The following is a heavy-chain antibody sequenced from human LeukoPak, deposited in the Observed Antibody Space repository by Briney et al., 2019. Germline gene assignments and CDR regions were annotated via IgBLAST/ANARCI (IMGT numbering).Heavy chain of an antibody. CDR1: GGSISTSNYY. J-gene: IGHJ6*03. CDR2: IFYSGST. V-gene: IGHV4-39*07. CDR3: ARKGRDSAAHKHLYYYYYMDV. Sequence: SETLSLTCTVSGGSISTSNYYWGWIRQPPGKGLEWIGNIFYSGSTYYSPSPRSRVTISLDTSRNQFSLKLNSVTAADTAAYYCARKGRDSAAHKHLYYYYYMDVWGRGTTVTISS.